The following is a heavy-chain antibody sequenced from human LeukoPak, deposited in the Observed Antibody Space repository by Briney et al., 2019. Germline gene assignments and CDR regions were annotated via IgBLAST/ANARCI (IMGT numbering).Heavy chain of an antibody. D-gene: IGHD3-22*01. J-gene: IGHJ4*02. CDR2: ISYDGSNK. Sequence: GRSLRLSCAASGFTFSSYAMHWVRQAPGKGLEWVAVISYDGSNKYYADSVKGRFTISRDNSKNTLYLQMNSLRAEDTAVYYCARAEVAGYDSSGYPDYWGQGTLVTVSS. CDR3: ARAEVAGYDSSGYPDY. CDR1: GFTFSSYA. V-gene: IGHV3-30-3*01.